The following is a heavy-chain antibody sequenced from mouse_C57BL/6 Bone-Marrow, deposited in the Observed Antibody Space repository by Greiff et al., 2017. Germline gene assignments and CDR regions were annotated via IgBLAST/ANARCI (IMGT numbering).Heavy chain of an antibody. CDR2: IWSDGST. J-gene: IGHJ1*03. D-gene: IGHD4-1*01. CDR3: ARQADWDRYFDV. CDR1: GFSLTSYG. Sequence: QVQLQQSGPGLVAPSQSLSITCTVSGFSLTSYGVHWVRQPPGKGLEWLVVIWSDGSTTYNSALKSRLSISKDNSRSQVYLKMNSLQTDDTAMYYCARQADWDRYFDVWGTGTTVTVSS. V-gene: IGHV2-6-1*01.